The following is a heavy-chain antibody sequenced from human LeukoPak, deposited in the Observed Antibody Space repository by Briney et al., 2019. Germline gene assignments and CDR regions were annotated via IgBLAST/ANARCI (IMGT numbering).Heavy chain of an antibody. CDR1: GGSISSYY. Sequence: SETLSLTCTVSGGSISSYYWSWIRQPPGKGLEWIGYIYNSGSTNYNPPLKSRVTMSVDTSKNQFSLNLNSVTAADTAVYYCAKLVVRGVISRFDPWGQGTLVTVSS. V-gene: IGHV4-59*01. CDR2: IYNSGST. D-gene: IGHD3-10*01. J-gene: IGHJ5*02. CDR3: AKLVVRGVISRFDP.